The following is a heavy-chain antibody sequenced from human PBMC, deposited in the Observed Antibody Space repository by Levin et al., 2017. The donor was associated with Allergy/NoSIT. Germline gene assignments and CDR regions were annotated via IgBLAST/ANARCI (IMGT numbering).Heavy chain of an antibody. D-gene: IGHD6-13*01. Sequence: AGESLKISCAASGFTFISYGMHWVRQAPGKGLEWVAVISYDGSNKYIADSVKGRFDISRDNSKSTLYLQMNSLRAEDTAVYYCAKQTAGSEVFDYWGQGTLVTVSS. J-gene: IGHJ4*02. V-gene: IGHV3-30*18. CDR2: ISYDGSNK. CDR3: AKQTAGSEVFDY. CDR1: GFTFISYG.